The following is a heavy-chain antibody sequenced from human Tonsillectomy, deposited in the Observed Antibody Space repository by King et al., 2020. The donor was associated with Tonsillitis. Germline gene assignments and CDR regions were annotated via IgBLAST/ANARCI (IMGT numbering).Heavy chain of an antibody. Sequence: DVQLVESGGGVAQPGGSLRLSCAASGFTFHDYVLHWVRQAPGKGLEWVSLISEEGGRTYYADSVRGRFTISRDNTKNSLYLQMNNLRTGDTALYYCAKDLTDWGQGTLVTVSS. V-gene: IGHV3-43*02. CDR1: GFTFHDYV. CDR3: AKDLTD. J-gene: IGHJ4*02. CDR2: ISEEGGRT.